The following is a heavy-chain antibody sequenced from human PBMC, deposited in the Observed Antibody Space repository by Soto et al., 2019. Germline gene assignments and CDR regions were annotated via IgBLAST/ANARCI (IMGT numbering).Heavy chain of an antibody. D-gene: IGHD6-13*01. J-gene: IGHJ5*02. CDR2: LKTNSGYA. Sequence: QVQLVQSGAEVKEPGASVKVSCKASGYTFTDHHIHWVRQAPGQGLEWMGILKTNSGYARYAQRLQDKITLTRDTSTRTHSLALSSLTSVETAIYYCARDSNWALDLWGQGTLVTVSS. V-gene: IGHV1-46*01. CDR1: GYTFTDHH. CDR3: ARDSNWALDL.